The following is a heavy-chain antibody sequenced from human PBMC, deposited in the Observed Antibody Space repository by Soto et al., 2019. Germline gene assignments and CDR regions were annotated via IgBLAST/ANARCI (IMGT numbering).Heavy chain of an antibody. D-gene: IGHD6-13*01. Sequence: QMQLQESGPGLVKPSETLSLTCTVSGGSISSSSYYWGWIRQPPGKGLEWIGSIDYSGSTYYNPSLKSRVTISVDTSKNQFSLKLSSVTAADTAVYYCARSRSTLSYFDYWVQGTLVTVSS. CDR3: ARSRSTLSYFDY. J-gene: IGHJ4*02. CDR2: IDYSGST. V-gene: IGHV4-39*01. CDR1: GGSISSSSYY.